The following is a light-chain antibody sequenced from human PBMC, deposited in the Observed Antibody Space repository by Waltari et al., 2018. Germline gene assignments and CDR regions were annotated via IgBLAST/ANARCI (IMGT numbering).Light chain of an antibody. Sequence: EIVMTQSPATLSVSPGESAILSCRASQSVTTNLAWYQQKPGQAPRLLIYVASTRATDIPARFSGSGSGTEFTLTISSLQSEDFAVYYCHQYNDGPPFNFGQGTKLEIK. CDR1: QSVTTN. J-gene: IGKJ2*01. V-gene: IGKV3-15*01. CDR2: VAS. CDR3: HQYNDGPPFN.